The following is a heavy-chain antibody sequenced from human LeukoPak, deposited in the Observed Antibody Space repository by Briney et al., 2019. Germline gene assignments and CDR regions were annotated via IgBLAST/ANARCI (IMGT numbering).Heavy chain of an antibody. CDR3: ARVRRITIFGVVTAYYYYYYMDV. J-gene: IGHJ6*03. V-gene: IGHV4-34*01. CDR2: INHSGST. CDR1: AGSFSGYY. Sequence: PSETLSLTCAVYAGSFSGYYWSWIRQPPGKGLEWIGEINHSGSTNYNPSLKSRVTISVDTSKNQFSLKLSSVTAADTAVYYCARVRRITIFGVVTAYYYYYYMDVWGKGTTVTVSS. D-gene: IGHD3-3*01.